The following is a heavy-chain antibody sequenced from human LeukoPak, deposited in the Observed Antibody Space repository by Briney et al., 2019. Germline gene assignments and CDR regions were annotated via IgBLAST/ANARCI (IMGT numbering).Heavy chain of an antibody. D-gene: IGHD3-3*01. V-gene: IGHV1-18*01. Sequence: ASVKVSCKASGGTFSSYGISWVRQAPGQGLEWMGWISAYNGNTNYAQKLQGRVTVTTDTSTSTVYMELSSLRSEDTAVYYCARGGYNYDFWSGERALRVWGKGTTVTVSS. J-gene: IGHJ6*04. CDR1: GGTFSSYG. CDR2: ISAYNGNT. CDR3: ARGGYNYDFWSGERALRV.